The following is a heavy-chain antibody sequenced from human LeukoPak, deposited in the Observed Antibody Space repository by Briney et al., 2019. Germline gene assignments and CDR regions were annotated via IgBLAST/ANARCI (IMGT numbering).Heavy chain of an antibody. CDR2: IGATTGNT. Sequence: PGGSLRLSCAASGFTFSTYAMGWARQAPGKGLEWVSTIGATTGNTYYADSVKGRFTISRDNSKNTMWLQMNSLRAEDTAIYYCANRGRYYFDYWGQGALVAVSS. CDR3: ANRGRYYFDY. D-gene: IGHD3-10*01. CDR1: GFTFSTYA. V-gene: IGHV3-23*01. J-gene: IGHJ4*02.